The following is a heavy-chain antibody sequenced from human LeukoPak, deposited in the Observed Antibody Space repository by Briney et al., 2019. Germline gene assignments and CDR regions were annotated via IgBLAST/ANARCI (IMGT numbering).Heavy chain of an antibody. Sequence: SGGSLRLSCAASGFTFSSYAMSWVRQAPGSGLEWVSGITGSGGSTYYADSVKGRFTISRDNSKNTLHLQMNSLRAEDTAVYYCAKGNWGERLDWYFDLWGRGTLVTVSS. D-gene: IGHD1-26*01. J-gene: IGHJ2*01. CDR2: ITGSGGST. CDR3: AKGNWGERLDWYFDL. CDR1: GFTFSSYA. V-gene: IGHV3-23*01.